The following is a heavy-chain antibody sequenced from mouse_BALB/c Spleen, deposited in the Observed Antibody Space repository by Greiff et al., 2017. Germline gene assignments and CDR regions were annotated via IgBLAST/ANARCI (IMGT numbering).Heavy chain of an antibody. Sequence: VQLQQSGAELMKPGASVKISCKATGYTFSSYWIEWVKQRPGHGLEWIGEILPGSGSTNYNEKFKGKATFTADTSSNTAYMQLSSLTSEDSAVYYCARGGYDDAMDYWGQGTSVTVSS. V-gene: IGHV1-9*01. CDR3: ARGGYDDAMDY. J-gene: IGHJ4*01. CDR1: GYTFSSYW. CDR2: ILPGSGST. D-gene: IGHD2-2*01.